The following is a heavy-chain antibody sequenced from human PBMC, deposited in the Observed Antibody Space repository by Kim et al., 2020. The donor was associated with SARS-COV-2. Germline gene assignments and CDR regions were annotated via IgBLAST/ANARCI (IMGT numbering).Heavy chain of an antibody. D-gene: IGHD3-16*02. V-gene: IGHV1-8*01. J-gene: IGHJ2*01. Sequence: GYAQKVHGRVTMTRNTALSTAYMELSSLRSEDTAVYYCARDRSHPQGYFDLWGRGTLVTVSS. CDR3: ARDRSHPQGYFDL.